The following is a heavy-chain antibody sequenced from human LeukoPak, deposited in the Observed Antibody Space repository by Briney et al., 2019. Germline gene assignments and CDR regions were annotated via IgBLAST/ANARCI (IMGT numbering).Heavy chain of an antibody. V-gene: IGHV1-18*01. CDR3: ARDWGGIASSGWYSWGFQYYFDY. D-gene: IGHD6-13*01. CDR2: ISAYNGNT. CDR1: GYTFTSYG. Sequence: ASVKVSCKASGYTFTSYGISWVRQAPGQGLEWMGWISAYNGNTNYAQKLQGRVTMTTDTSTSTAYMELRSLRSDDTAVYYCARDWGGIASSGWYSWGFQYYFDYWGQGTLVTVSS. J-gene: IGHJ4*02.